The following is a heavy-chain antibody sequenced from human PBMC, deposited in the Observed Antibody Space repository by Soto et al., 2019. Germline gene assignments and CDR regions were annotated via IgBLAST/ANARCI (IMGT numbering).Heavy chain of an antibody. J-gene: IGHJ2*01. Sequence: EVQLLEPGGCLVQPGGSLRLSCAASGFTFSAYAMGWVRQAPGKGLAWVSTIHGGGGATHYADSVKGRFTISRDDSKNTLYAQMNSLRAEDTAVYYCAKFGGHPLEYWYLDFWGRGTLVTVSS. CDR2: IHGGGGAT. CDR1: GFTFSAYA. CDR3: AKFGGHPLEYWYLDF. D-gene: IGHD3-16*01. V-gene: IGHV3-23*01.